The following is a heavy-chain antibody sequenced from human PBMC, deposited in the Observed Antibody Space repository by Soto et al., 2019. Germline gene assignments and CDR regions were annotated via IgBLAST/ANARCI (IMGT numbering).Heavy chain of an antibody. CDR3: VRNKVPLALAGIDVFDI. CDR2: LSGSGDSA. Sequence: EVQLLESGGGLVQPGGSLRLSCTASGFTLRDYAMNWVRQAPGMGLAWVSSLSGSGDSAYYAVSVKGRFTISRDNSKNTVYLQMDSLRAADTAVYYCVRNKVPLALAGIDVFDIWGQGTVVTVSS. J-gene: IGHJ3*02. CDR1: GFTLRDYA. V-gene: IGHV3-23*01. D-gene: IGHD6-19*01.